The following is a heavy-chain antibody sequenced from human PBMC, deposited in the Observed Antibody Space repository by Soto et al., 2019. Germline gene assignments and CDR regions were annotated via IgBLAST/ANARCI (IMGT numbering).Heavy chain of an antibody. CDR3: AKGTTVTPWRYLDL. D-gene: IGHD4-17*01. CDR2: ISYDGGYE. V-gene: IGHV3-30*18. CDR1: RFAFSSYA. Sequence: QEQLVESGGGVVQPGKSLRLSCAASRFAFSSYATHWVRQAPGKGLEWLAVISYDGGYENYADSVKGRFTVSRDNSKNTLWLQINSLRPEDTALYYCAKGTTVTPWRYLDLRGQGTLVTVSS. J-gene: IGHJ2*01.